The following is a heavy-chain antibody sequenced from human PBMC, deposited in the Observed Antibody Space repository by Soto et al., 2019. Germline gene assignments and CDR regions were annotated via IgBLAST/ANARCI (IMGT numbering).Heavy chain of an antibody. V-gene: IGHV3-23*01. CDR1: GFAFNSYA. CDR2: ISDSGGST. J-gene: IGHJ6*02. D-gene: IGHD3-3*01. Sequence: GSLRLGCAASGFAFNSYAMSWVRQAPGKGLEWVSGISDSGGSTYYAESVKGRFTISRDNSKNTLYLQMNSLRAEDTAIYYCAKETRIMIFGALIPQDGYYYGMDVWGRGTTVTVSS. CDR3: AKETRIMIFGALIPQDGYYYGMDV.